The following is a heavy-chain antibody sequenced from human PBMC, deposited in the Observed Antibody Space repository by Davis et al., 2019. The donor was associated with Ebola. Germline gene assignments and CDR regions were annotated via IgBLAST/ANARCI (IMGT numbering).Heavy chain of an antibody. CDR3: ARRNDYGDHFYYYYYGMDV. J-gene: IGHJ6*02. CDR1: GGTFSSYA. V-gene: IGHV1-69*11. CDR2: IIPILGTA. Sequence: SVKVSCKASGGTFSSYAISWVRQAPGQGLEWMGRIIPILGTANYAQKFQGRVTITADESTSTAYMELSSLRSEDTAVYYCARRNDYGDHFYYYYYGMDVWGQGTTVTVSS. D-gene: IGHD4-17*01.